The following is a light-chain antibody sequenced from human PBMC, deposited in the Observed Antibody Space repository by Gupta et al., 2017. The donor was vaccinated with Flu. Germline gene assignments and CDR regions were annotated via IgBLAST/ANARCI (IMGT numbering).Light chain of an antibody. CDR2: KIN. V-gene: IGLV2-14*01. CDR3: SSFTSSGAVV. J-gene: IGLJ1*01. CDR1: NRAVGDFDF. Sequence: SALTQPASVSGPPVQSITISCTGTNRAVGDFDFVSWSQQHPGKVRKLIMFKINKRPAGISDCFSGSKSGNTASLDISGLRAEDEADYYCSSFTSSGAVVFGTGTKVAVL.